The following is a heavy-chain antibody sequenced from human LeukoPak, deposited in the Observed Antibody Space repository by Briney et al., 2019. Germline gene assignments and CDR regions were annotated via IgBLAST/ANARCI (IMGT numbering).Heavy chain of an antibody. D-gene: IGHD3-3*01. Sequence: PGRSLRLSCAASGFTFDDYAMHWVRQAPGKGLEWVSGISWNSGIIVYADSVKGRFTISRDNAKNSLYLQMNSLRAEDMALYYCAKELYPLRYTTCMDVWGKGTTVTVSS. J-gene: IGHJ6*03. V-gene: IGHV3-9*03. CDR3: AKELYPLRYTTCMDV. CDR2: ISWNSGII. CDR1: GFTFDDYA.